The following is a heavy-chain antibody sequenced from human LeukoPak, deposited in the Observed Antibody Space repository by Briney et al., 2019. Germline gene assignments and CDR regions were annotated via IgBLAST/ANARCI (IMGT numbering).Heavy chain of an antibody. J-gene: IGHJ4*02. CDR2: INPTGGST. CDR3: ARERYCSGGSCYWDFDY. Sequence: ASVKVSCKASGYTFPSYFMHWVRQAPGQGLEWMGIINPTGGSTTYAQKFQGRVTMTRDTSTSTVYMELSSLRSEDTAVYYCARERYCSGGSCYWDFDYWGQGTLVTVSS. D-gene: IGHD2-15*01. V-gene: IGHV1-46*01. CDR1: GYTFPSYF.